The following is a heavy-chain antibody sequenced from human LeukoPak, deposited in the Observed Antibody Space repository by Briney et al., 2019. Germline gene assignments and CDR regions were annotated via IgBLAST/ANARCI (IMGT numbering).Heavy chain of an antibody. V-gene: IGHV3-30*18. CDR3: AKFQDTFHYYYGMDV. CDR1: GFTFSSYG. Sequence: GGSLRLSCAASGFTFSSYGMHWFRQAPGKGLEWVAVISYDGSNKYYADSVKGRFTISRDNSKNTLYLQMNSLRAEDTAVYYCAKFQDTFHYYYGMDVWGKGTTVTVSS. CDR2: ISYDGSNK. D-gene: IGHD2-15*01. J-gene: IGHJ6*04.